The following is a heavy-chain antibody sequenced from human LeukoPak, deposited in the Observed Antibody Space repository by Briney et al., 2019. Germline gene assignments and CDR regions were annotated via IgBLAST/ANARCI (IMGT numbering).Heavy chain of an antibody. D-gene: IGHD2-2*02. Sequence: PSETLSLTCTVSGGSISSGGYYWSWIRQLPVKGLEWIGYIYYSGHTYYNPSLKSRVFISVDTSKNQFSLKLSSVTAADTAVYYCARHCSSTSCYTGGTLFDYWGQGTLVTVSS. CDR2: IYYSGHT. J-gene: IGHJ4*02. CDR1: GGSISSGGYY. V-gene: IGHV4-30-4*08. CDR3: ARHCSSTSCYTGGTLFDY.